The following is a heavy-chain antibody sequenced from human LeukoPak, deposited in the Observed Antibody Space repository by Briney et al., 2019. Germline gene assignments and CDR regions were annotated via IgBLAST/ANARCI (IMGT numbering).Heavy chain of an antibody. J-gene: IGHJ4*02. Sequence: ASVKVSCKASGYTFTSYGISWVRQAPGQGLEWVGWISAYNGNTNYAQKLQGRVTMTTATSTSTAYMELRSLTSDDTAVYYCASSSIPGIAAAGMDYWGQGTLVTVSS. CDR3: ASSSIPGIAAAGMDY. V-gene: IGHV1-18*01. CDR2: ISAYNGNT. D-gene: IGHD6-13*01. CDR1: GYTFTSYG.